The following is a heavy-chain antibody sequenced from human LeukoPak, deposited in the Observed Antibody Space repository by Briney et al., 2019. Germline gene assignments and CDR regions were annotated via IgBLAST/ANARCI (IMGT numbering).Heavy chain of an antibody. V-gene: IGHV4-38-2*02. CDR2: IYHSGST. Sequence: SETLSLTCTVSGYSISSGYYWGWIRQPPGKGLEWIGSIYHSGSTYYNPSLKSRVTVSVDTSKNQFSLKLSSVTAADTAVYYCARDSAAHDAFDIWGQGTMVTVSS. CDR3: ARDSAAHDAFDI. J-gene: IGHJ3*02. CDR1: GYSISSGYY. D-gene: IGHD2-2*01.